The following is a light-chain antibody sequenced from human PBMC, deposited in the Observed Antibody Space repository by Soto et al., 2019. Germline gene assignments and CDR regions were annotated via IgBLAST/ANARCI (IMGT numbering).Light chain of an antibody. J-gene: IGKJ1*01. CDR1: QSISSW. Sequence: DIRMTQSPSTLSASVGDRVTITCRARQSISSWLAWYQQKPGKAPKLLIYDASSLESGVPSRFSGSGSGTEFTLTSGSLQPDDFATYYCQQYNSYSWTFGQGPKVEIK. V-gene: IGKV1-5*01. CDR2: DAS. CDR3: QQYNSYSWT.